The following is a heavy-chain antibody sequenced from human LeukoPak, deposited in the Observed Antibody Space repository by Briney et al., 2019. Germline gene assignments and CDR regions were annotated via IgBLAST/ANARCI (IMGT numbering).Heavy chain of an antibody. V-gene: IGHV3-11*05. CDR1: GFTFSNYY. CDR2: ISTTSSYT. D-gene: IGHD6-19*01. CDR3: ARGSSAWSLDS. J-gene: IGHJ4*02. Sequence: PGGSLRLSCAASGFTFSNYYMTWIRQAPGKGLEWVSFISTTSSYTKYADSVKGRFTISRDNAKNSLYLQMNSLRAEDTAVYYCARGSSAWSLDSWGQGTLVTVSS.